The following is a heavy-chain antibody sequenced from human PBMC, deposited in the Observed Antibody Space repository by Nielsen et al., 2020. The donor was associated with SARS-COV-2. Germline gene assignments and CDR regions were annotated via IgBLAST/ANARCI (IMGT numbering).Heavy chain of an antibody. Sequence: SETLSLTCTVSGGSISSSNYYWSWIRQPPGKGLEWIGYIYYSGSTNYNPSLKSRVTISVDTSKNQFSLKLSSVTAADTAVYYCARVIAVAGVYYGMDVWGQGTTVTVSS. CDR1: GGSISSSNYY. D-gene: IGHD6-19*01. V-gene: IGHV4-61*01. CDR3: ARVIAVAGVYYGMDV. J-gene: IGHJ6*02. CDR2: IYYSGST.